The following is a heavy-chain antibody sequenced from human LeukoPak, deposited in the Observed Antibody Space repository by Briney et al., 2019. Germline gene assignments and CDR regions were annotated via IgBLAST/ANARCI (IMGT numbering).Heavy chain of an antibody. CDR1: GFTSSSSA. CDR3: AKQLGYCSDGSCYFPY. D-gene: IGHD2-15*01. V-gene: IGHV3-23*01. Sequence: GGSLRLSCAASGFTSSSSAMSWVRQAPGKGLEWVSAISNNGGYTYYADSVQGRFTISRDNSKSTLCLQMNSLRAEDTAVYYCAKQLGYCSDGSCYFPYWGQGTLVTVSS. CDR2: ISNNGGYT. J-gene: IGHJ4*02.